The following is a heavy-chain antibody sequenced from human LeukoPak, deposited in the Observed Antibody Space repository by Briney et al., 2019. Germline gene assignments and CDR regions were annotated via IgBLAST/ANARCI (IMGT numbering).Heavy chain of an antibody. Sequence: ASVKVSCKASGGTFISYAISWVRQAPGQGLEWMGGIIPIFGTANYAQKFQGRATITTDESTSTAYMELSSLRSEDTAVYYCARVGWLQLGSWFDPWGQGTLVTVSS. CDR3: ARVGWLQLGSWFDP. J-gene: IGHJ5*02. D-gene: IGHD5-24*01. CDR2: IIPIFGTA. CDR1: GGTFISYA. V-gene: IGHV1-69*05.